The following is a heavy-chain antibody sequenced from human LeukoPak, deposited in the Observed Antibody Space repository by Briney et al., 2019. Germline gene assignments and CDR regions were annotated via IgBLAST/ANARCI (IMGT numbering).Heavy chain of an antibody. D-gene: IGHD2-2*01. V-gene: IGHV3-23*01. CDR1: GFTFSSYA. CDR2: ISGSGGST. J-gene: IGHJ4*02. CDR3: AKDKSGPIVVVPAAMYY. Sequence: PGGSLRLSCAASGFTFSSYAMSWVRQAPGKGLEWVSAISGSGGSTYYADFVKGRFTISRDNSKNTLYLQMNSLRAEDTAVYYCAKDKSGPIVVVPAAMYYWGQGTLVTVSS.